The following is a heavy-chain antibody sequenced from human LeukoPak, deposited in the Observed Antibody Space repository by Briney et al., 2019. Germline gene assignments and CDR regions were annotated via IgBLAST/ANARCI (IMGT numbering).Heavy chain of an antibody. J-gene: IGHJ3*02. Sequence: ASVKVSCKASGYTFTSYDINWVRQATGQGLEGMGWMNPNSGNTGYAQKFQGRVTMTRNTSISTAYMELSSLRSEDTAVYYCARELLVRDAFDIWGQGTMVTVSS. CDR3: ARELLVRDAFDI. V-gene: IGHV1-8*01. D-gene: IGHD1-26*01. CDR1: GYTFTSYD. CDR2: MNPNSGNT.